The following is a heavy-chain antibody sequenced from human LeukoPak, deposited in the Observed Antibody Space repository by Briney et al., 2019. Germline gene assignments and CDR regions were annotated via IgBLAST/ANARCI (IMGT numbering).Heavy chain of an antibody. CDR1: GCTFTSYY. CDR2: INPSGGST. CDR3: ASAITFGGVIVDNY. Sequence: ASVKVSCKASGCTFTSYYMHWVRQAPGQGLEWMGIINPSGGSTSYAQKFQGRVTMTRDMSTSTVYMELSSLRSEDTAVYYCASAITFGGVIVDNYWGQGTLVTVSS. J-gene: IGHJ4*02. D-gene: IGHD3-16*02. V-gene: IGHV1-46*01.